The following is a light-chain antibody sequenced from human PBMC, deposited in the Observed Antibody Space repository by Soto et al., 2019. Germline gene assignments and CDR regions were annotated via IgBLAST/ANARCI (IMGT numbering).Light chain of an antibody. Sequence: VLTQPPSVSGAPRQRVSISCSGATSNIGNNAVNWYQQLSGKAPKLLIYFDDLMPSGVSDRFSGSKSGTSASLAISGLQSEDEADYYCAAWDDSLNVVLFGGGTQLTVL. CDR2: FDD. CDR3: AAWDDSLNVVL. V-gene: IGLV1-36*01. J-gene: IGLJ2*01. CDR1: TSNIGNNA.